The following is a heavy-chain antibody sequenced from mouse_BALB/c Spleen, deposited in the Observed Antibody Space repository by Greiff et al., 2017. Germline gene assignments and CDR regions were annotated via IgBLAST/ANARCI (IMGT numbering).Heavy chain of an antibody. J-gene: IGHJ3*01. V-gene: IGHV1S81*02. CDR2: INPSNGRT. Sequence: QVQLQQSGAELVKPGASVKLSCKASGYTFTSYWMHWVKQRPGQGLEWIGEINPSNGRTNYNEKFKSKATLTVDKSSSTAYMQLSSLTSEDSAVYYCARNPLYYYGSSSLAYWGQGTLVTVSA. CDR1: GYTFTSYW. CDR3: ARNPLYYYGSSSLAY. D-gene: IGHD1-1*01.